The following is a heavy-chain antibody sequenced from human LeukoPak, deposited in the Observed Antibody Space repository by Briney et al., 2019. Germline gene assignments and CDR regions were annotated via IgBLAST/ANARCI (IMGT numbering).Heavy chain of an antibody. J-gene: IGHJ3*02. CDR3: ARDLGVVVTDDAFDI. Sequence: SVKVSCKASGYIFSNFFSSYGITWVRQAPGQGLEWMGGIIPIFGTANYAQKFQGRVTITADESTSTAYMELSSLRSEDTAVYYCARDLGVVVTDDAFDIWGQGTMVTVSS. V-gene: IGHV1-69*13. D-gene: IGHD3-22*01. CDR2: IIPIFGTA. CDR1: GYIFSNFFSSYG.